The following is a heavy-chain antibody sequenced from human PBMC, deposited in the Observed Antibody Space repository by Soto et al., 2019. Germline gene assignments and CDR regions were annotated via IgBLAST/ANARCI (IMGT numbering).Heavy chain of an antibody. CDR2: MSHSGGT. J-gene: IGHJ3*02. V-gene: IGHV4-34*01. CDR3: ARVERGTATTVVDAFDI. D-gene: IGHD1-1*01. Sequence: QVQLQQWGAGLLKPSETLSLTSAVYGGFVSSGSYYWSWIRQPPGKGLEWIGEMSHSGGTHFNPSLKIRVTISVDTSKNQFSLKMSSVTAADTALYYCARVERGTATTVVDAFDIWGPGTMVTVSS. CDR1: GGFVSSGSYY.